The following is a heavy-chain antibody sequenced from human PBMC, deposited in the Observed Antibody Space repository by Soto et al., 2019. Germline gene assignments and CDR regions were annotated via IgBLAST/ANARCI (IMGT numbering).Heavy chain of an antibody. V-gene: IGHV3-21*01. CDR2: ISSSSSYI. D-gene: IGHD1-26*01. CDR3: ARRSPRGDGMDV. Sequence: EVQLVESGGGLVKPGGSLRLSCAASGFTFSSYSISWVRQAPGKGLEWVSSISSSSSYIYYADSVKGRFTISRDNAKNSLYLQMNSLRAEDTAVYYCARRSPRGDGMDVWGQWTTVTVSS. J-gene: IGHJ6*02. CDR1: GFTFSSYS.